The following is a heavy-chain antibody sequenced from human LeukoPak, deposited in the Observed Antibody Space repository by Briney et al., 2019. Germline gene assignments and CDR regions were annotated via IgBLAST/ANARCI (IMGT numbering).Heavy chain of an antibody. CDR2: ISSNGGST. J-gene: IGHJ4*02. CDR3: ASKDYYDTPS. V-gene: IGHV3-64*01. Sequence: GGSLRLSCAASGFTFSSYAMHWVRQAPGKGLEYVSAISSNGGSTYYANSVKGRFTISRDNSKNTLYLQMGSLRAEDMAVYYCASKDYYDTPSWGQGTLVTVSS. CDR1: GFTFSSYA. D-gene: IGHD3-22*01.